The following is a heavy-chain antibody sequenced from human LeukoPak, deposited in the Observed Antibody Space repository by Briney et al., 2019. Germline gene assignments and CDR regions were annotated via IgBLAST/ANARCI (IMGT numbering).Heavy chain of an antibody. Sequence: SETLSLTCTVSGGSISSSSYYWGWIRQPPGKGLEWIGSIYYSGSTYYNPSLKSRVTISVDTSKNHFSLKLSSVTAADTAMYYCARERVETATNRFYYFDYWGQGTLVTVSS. D-gene: IGHD5-24*01. V-gene: IGHV4-39*07. CDR1: GGSISSSSYY. CDR3: ARERVETATNRFYYFDY. J-gene: IGHJ4*02. CDR2: IYYSGST.